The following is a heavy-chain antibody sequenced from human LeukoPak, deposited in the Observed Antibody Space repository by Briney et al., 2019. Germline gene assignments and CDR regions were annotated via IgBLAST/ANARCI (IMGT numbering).Heavy chain of an antibody. Sequence: SETLSLTCTVSGASISSYYWSWIRQPAGKGLEWIGRINTSGKTNYNPPLKSRVTMSVNTSKNQSSLKLNSVRAVDTAVYYCARLDAYTSFDYWGQGTQVTVSS. D-gene: IGHD5-24*01. CDR1: GASISSYY. J-gene: IGHJ4*02. CDR3: ARLDAYTSFDY. CDR2: INTSGKT. V-gene: IGHV4-4*07.